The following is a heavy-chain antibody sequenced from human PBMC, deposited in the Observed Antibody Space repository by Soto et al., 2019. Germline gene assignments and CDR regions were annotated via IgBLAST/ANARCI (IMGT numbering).Heavy chain of an antibody. Sequence: EEQLVESGGGLVQPGGSLRLSCAASGFTFSSYWMHWVRQAPGKGLVWVSRINSDGSSTSYADSVKGRFTISRDNAQHSLYLQMDSLRAEDTAVYHCARSGGGWFDPWGQGTLVTVSS. J-gene: IGHJ5*02. CDR3: ARSGGGWFDP. CDR1: GFTFSSYW. CDR2: INSDGSST. D-gene: IGHD6-25*01. V-gene: IGHV3-74*01.